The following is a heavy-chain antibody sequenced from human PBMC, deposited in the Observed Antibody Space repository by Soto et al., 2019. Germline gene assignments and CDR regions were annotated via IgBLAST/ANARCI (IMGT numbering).Heavy chain of an antibody. Sequence: SETLSLTCTVSGGSISSSSYYWGWIRQPPGKGLEWIGSIYYSGSTYYNPSLKSRVTISVDTSKNQFSLKLSSVTAADTAVYYCARQPYDILTGYYSPPGYYYMDVWGKGTTVTVSS. J-gene: IGHJ6*03. CDR2: IYYSGST. D-gene: IGHD3-9*01. CDR3: ARQPYDILTGYYSPPGYYYMDV. V-gene: IGHV4-39*01. CDR1: GGSISSSSYY.